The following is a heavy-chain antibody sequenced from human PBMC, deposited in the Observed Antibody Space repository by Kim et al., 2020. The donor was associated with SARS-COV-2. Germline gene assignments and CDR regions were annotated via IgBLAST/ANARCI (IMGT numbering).Heavy chain of an antibody. Sequence: GGSLRLSCTATGFIFSTYAMCWVRQAPGKGLEWVSGISEGPGNTYYADSVKGRFTISRDNSQNTVYLQMNSLRSEDTAIYYCAKHIYGDSSPWGQGTLVTVSS. D-gene: IGHD2-21*02. V-gene: IGHV3-23*01. CDR1: GFIFSTYA. CDR3: AKHIYGDSSP. CDR2: ISEGPGNT. J-gene: IGHJ4*02.